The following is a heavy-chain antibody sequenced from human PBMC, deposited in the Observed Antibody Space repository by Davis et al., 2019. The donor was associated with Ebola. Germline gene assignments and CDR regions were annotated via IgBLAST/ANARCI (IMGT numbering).Heavy chain of an antibody. J-gene: IGHJ4*02. V-gene: IGHV3-21*01. CDR3: ARGGSGWAYRGGY. CDR1: GFTFSDYA. CDR2: ISSSSSYI. D-gene: IGHD6-19*01. Sequence: GESLKISCAASGFTFSDYAMSWVRQAPGKGLEWVSSISSSSSYIYYANSVKGRFTISRDNAKNSLYLQMNSLRAEDTAVYYCARGGSGWAYRGGYWGQGTLVTVSS.